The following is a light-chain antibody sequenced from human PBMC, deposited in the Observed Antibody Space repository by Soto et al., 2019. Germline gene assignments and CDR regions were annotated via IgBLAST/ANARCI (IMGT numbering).Light chain of an antibody. CDR2: RAS. CDR1: QSVSSN. Sequence: ILMTQSPATLSLSPGGRATLSCRASQSVSSNLAWYQQKPGQAPRLLIQRASTRATGIPARFSGSGSGTEFTLTISSLQSEDFAFYYCQQYNKWPITFGQGTRLEIK. J-gene: IGKJ5*01. V-gene: IGKV3-15*01. CDR3: QQYNKWPIT.